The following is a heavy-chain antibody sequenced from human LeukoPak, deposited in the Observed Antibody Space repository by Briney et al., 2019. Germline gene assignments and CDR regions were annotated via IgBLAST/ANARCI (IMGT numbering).Heavy chain of an antibody. CDR3: ATTLRNNPP. CDR2: MNPNTGNT. V-gene: IGHV1-8*01. D-gene: IGHD1-14*01. CDR1: GYSFTSYD. Sequence: ASVKVSCKSSGYSFTSYDINWVRQATEQGLEWIGYMNPNTGNTGYAQKFQGRVTLTRDTSISTAYMELSSLTSEDTAVYYCATTLRNNPPWGQGTLVTVSS. J-gene: IGHJ5*02.